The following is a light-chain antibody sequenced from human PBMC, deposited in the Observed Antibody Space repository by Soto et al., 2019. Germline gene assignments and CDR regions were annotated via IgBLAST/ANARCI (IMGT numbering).Light chain of an antibody. Sequence: QSVLTQPASVSGSPGQSITISCSGTSNDVGGYDLVSWYQQHPGKAPKLIIYEATKRPSGVSDRFSASKSGNTASLTISALQAEDEADYSCCSFAGGATFVFGGVTKVTVL. CDR2: EAT. V-gene: IGLV2-23*02. J-gene: IGLJ2*01. CDR1: SNDVGGYDL. CDR3: CSFAGGATFV.